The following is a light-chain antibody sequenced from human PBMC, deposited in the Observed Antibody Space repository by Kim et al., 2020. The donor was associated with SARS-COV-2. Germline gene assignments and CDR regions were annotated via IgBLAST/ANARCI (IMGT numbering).Light chain of an antibody. V-gene: IGLV3-19*01. Sequence: SSELTQDPAVSVALGQTVRITCQGDNLRTSYASWYQVKPGQAPVLVIHSKNKRPSGIPDRISGSMSGDTATLTITGAQAEDEADYYCYSRDSSGSHWVFGGGTKVTVL. J-gene: IGLJ3*02. CDR1: NLRTSY. CDR3: YSRDSSGSHWV. CDR2: SKN.